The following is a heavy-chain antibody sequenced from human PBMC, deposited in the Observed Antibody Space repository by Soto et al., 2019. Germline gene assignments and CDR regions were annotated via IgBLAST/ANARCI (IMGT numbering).Heavy chain of an antibody. CDR3: ARDLTFFRDYGAFDY. CDR2: ISYDGSNK. D-gene: IGHD4-17*01. J-gene: IGHJ4*02. CDR1: GFTFSSYG. Sequence: GGSLRLSCAASGFTFSSYGMHWVRQAPGKGLEWVAVISYDGSNKYYADSVKGRFTISRDNSKNTLYLQMNSLRAEDTAVYYCARDLTFFRDYGAFDYWGQGTLVTVSS. V-gene: IGHV3-30*03.